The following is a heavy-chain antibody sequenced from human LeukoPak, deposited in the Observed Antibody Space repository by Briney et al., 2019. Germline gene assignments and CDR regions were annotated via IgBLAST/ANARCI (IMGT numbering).Heavy chain of an antibody. CDR3: ATGDDTSGPDLYYFDF. CDR1: GFTFSSYA. J-gene: IGHJ4*02. V-gene: IGHV3-23*01. D-gene: IGHD3-22*01. Sequence: GGSLRLSCAASGFTFSSYAMSWVRQAPGKGLEWVSVISGSGGSTHYADSMKGRFTISRDNAKNSLYLQMNSLRAEDTAVYYCATGDDTSGPDLYYFDFWGQGTLVTVSS. CDR2: ISGSGGST.